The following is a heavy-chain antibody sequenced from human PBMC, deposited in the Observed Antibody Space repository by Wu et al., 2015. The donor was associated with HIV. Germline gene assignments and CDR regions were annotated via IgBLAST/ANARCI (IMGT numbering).Heavy chain of an antibody. CDR3: ASGILVRGSERWFDP. CDR2: IIPVFGTT. J-gene: IGHJ5*02. V-gene: IGHV1-69*12. CDR1: GGTFNSYA. Sequence: QVELVQSGAEVKKPGSSVKVSCKAFGGTFNSYAITWVRQAPGHGLEWMGGIIPVFGTTKYAQKFQGRVTITADDSTSTAYMELTSLRSDDTAVYYCASGILVRGSERWFDPWGQGTLVTVSS. D-gene: IGHD6-13*01.